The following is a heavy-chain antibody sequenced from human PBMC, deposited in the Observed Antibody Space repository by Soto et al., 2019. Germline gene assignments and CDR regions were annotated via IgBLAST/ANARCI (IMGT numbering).Heavy chain of an antibody. J-gene: IGHJ4*02. V-gene: IGHV2-5*02. D-gene: IGHD1-1*01. CDR3: AHVYWAASGTRYDYDY. Sequence: QITLTESGPTLVKPTQTLTLTCTFSGFSFSTDGMGVGWIRQPPGTALEWLALLYWDDDKRFSPSLKSRLTITKDGSRNQVVLTLTNMDPADTGTYYCAHVYWAASGTRYDYDYWGQGTLVTVSA. CDR2: LYWDDDK. CDR1: GFSFSTDGMG.